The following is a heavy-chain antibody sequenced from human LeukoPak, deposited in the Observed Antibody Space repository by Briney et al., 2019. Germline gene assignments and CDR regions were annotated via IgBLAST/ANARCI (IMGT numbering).Heavy chain of an antibody. CDR2: IYYSGST. J-gene: IGHJ4*02. D-gene: IGHD6-19*01. CDR1: GGSVSSGSYY. V-gene: IGHV4-61*01. Sequence: SETLSLTCTVSGGSVSSGSYYWSWIRQPPGKGLECIGYIYYSGSTNYNPSLKSRVTISVDTSKNQFSLKLSSVTAADTAVYYCARGVAVAGNLDYWGQRTLVTVSS. CDR3: ARGVAVAGNLDY.